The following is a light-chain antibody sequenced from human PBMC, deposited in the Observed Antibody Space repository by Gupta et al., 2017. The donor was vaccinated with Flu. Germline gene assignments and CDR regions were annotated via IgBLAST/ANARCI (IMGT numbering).Light chain of an antibody. J-gene: IGLJ2*01. CDR2: EGN. V-gene: IGLV2-23*01. CDR1: SDDVGRYNL. Sequence: QSALTQPASVSGSPGQSITISCTGTSDDVGRYNLVSWYQQHPGKAPKLLIYEGNRRPSGVSNCFAGTKADTTASLTIALLQAEDDADYHCCSDAGSDFVVFGGGTKLTVL. CDR3: CSDAGSDFVV.